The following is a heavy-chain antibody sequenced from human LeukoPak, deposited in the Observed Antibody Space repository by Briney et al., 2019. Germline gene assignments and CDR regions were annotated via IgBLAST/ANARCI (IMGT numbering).Heavy chain of an antibody. CDR1: GGSFSDYY. CDR2: INHSGST. Sequence: SETLSLTCAVYGGSFSDYYWSWIRQPPGKGLEWIGEINHSGSTNYNPSLKSRVTISVDTSKNQFSLKLSSVTAADTAVYYCASPVNWNYGSPWGQGTLVTVSS. CDR3: ASPVNWNYGSP. D-gene: IGHD1-7*01. J-gene: IGHJ4*02. V-gene: IGHV4-34*01.